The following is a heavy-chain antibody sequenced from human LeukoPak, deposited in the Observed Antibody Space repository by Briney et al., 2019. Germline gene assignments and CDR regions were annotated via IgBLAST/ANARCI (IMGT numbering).Heavy chain of an antibody. CDR3: ASRYCTSTNCYAFDI. Sequence: AGGSLRLSCAASGFTFSSYEMNWVRQAPGKGLEWVSSISSDSNYIFYADSVQGRFTISRDNAENSLFLQMNGLRAEDTAVYYCASRYCTSTNCYAFDIWGQGTMVTVSS. J-gene: IGHJ3*02. D-gene: IGHD2-2*01. V-gene: IGHV3-21*01. CDR1: GFTFSSYE. CDR2: ISSDSNYI.